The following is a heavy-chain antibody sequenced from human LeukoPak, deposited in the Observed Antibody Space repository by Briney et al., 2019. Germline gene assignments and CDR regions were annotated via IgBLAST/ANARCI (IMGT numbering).Heavy chain of an antibody. V-gene: IGHV4-39*07. D-gene: IGHD1-26*01. CDR3: ATHSGSNTGGAFDI. Sequence: SETLSLTCTVSGGSISSSSYYWGWIRQPPGKGLEWIGSIYYSGSTYYNPSLKSRVTISVDTSKNQFSLKLSSVTAADTAVYYCATHSGSNTGGAFDIWGQGTMVTVSS. J-gene: IGHJ3*02. CDR1: GGSISSSSYY. CDR2: IYYSGST.